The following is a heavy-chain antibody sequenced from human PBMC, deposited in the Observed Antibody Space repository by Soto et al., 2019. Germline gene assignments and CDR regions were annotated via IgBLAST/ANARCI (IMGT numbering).Heavy chain of an antibody. Sequence: EVQLVESGGGLVQPGGSLRLSCAASGFTFSNYELNWVRQSPGKGLQWVSYISSSGRFIYYADSVKGRFTISRDNAKNSLYLQMNSLRAEDTAVYYCAREEDSLGFCANGVCPLGMDVWGQGTTVSVSS. J-gene: IGHJ6*02. D-gene: IGHD2-8*01. CDR2: ISSSGRFI. CDR3: AREEDSLGFCANGVCPLGMDV. CDR1: GFTFSNYE. V-gene: IGHV3-48*03.